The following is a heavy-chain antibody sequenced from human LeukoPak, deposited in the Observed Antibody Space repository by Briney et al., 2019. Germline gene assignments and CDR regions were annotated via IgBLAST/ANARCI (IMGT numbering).Heavy chain of an antibody. D-gene: IGHD6-19*01. CDR3: ARDVQYGSGWSTLES. CDR1: GGSIINHY. V-gene: IGHV4-4*07. J-gene: IGHJ4*02. CDR2: IYSSGSA. Sequence: SETLSLTCTVSGGSIINHYWSWIRQPAGKGLEWIGRIYSSGSANYSPSLKSRVSMSIETSNNQFSLNFTSVTAADTALYNCARDVQYGSGWSTLESWGQGTLVTVSS.